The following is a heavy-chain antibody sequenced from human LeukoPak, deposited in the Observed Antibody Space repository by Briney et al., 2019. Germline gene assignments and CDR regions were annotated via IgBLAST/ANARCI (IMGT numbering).Heavy chain of an antibody. CDR3: ARDVDTAMVTMDV. J-gene: IGHJ6*02. D-gene: IGHD5-18*01. CDR1: GGSISSGDYY. CDR2: IYYSGST. Sequence: SETLSLTCTVSGGSISSGDYYWSWIRQPPGKGLEWIGYIYYSGSTYYNPPLKSRVTISVDTSKNQFSLKLSSVTAADTAVYYCARDVDTAMVTMDVWGQGTTVTVSS. V-gene: IGHV4-30-4*01.